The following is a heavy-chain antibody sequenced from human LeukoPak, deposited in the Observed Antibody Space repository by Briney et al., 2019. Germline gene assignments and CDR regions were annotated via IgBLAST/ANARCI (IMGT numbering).Heavy chain of an antibody. J-gene: IGHJ4*02. D-gene: IGHD1-26*01. CDR1: GYNFSGHY. Sequence: GASVKVSCKASGYNFSGHYMHWVRQAPGQGLEWMGWIKPSDGDTNYAQNFQGRVTMTRDTSISTAYVELSSLRSDDTAVYYCASPPLSSAMYYAHWGQGTLVTVSS. CDR2: IKPSDGDT. CDR3: ASPPLSSAMYYAH. V-gene: IGHV1-2*02.